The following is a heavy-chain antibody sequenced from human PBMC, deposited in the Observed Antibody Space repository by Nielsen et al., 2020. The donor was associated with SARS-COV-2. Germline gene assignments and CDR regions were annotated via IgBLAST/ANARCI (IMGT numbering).Heavy chain of an antibody. J-gene: IGHJ5*02. Sequence: GESLKISCAASGFTFSSYAMSWVRQAPGKGLEWVSAISGSGGSTYYADSVKGRFTISRDNSKNTLYLQMNSLRAEDTAVYYCAKNCSGGSCLTPWGQGTLVTVSS. CDR2: ISGSGGST. CDR3: AKNCSGGSCLTP. D-gene: IGHD2-15*01. CDR1: GFTFSSYA. V-gene: IGHV3-23*01.